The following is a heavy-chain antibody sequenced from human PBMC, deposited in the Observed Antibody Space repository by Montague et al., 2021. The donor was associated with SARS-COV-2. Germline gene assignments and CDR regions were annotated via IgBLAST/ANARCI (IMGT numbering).Heavy chain of an antibody. J-gene: IGHJ6*03. Sequence: SETLSLTCTVSGGSISSSSYYWGWIRQPPGKGLEWIGSIYHTGSTNYNPSLKSRVTISVDTSKNQFSLKLRSVTAADTAVYYCARGRIELSMIVVVMTGASYYMDVWGKGTTVTVPS. CDR1: GGSISSSSYY. D-gene: IGHD3-22*01. CDR3: ARGRIELSMIVVVMTGASYYMDV. CDR2: IYHTGST. V-gene: IGHV4-39*07.